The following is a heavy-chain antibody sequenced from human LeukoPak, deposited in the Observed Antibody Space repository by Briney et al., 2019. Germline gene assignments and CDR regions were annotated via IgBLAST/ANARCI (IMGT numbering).Heavy chain of an antibody. J-gene: IGHJ4*02. D-gene: IGHD3-10*01. CDR3: AKDGTSITDGFDY. Sequence: GGSLRLSCAASGFTFSSYAMSWVRQAPGKGLEWVSAISGSGGSTYYADSVKGRFTISRDNSKDTLYLQMNSLRAEDTAVYYCAKDGTSITDGFDYWGQGTLVTVSS. CDR2: ISGSGGST. V-gene: IGHV3-23*01. CDR1: GFTFSSYA.